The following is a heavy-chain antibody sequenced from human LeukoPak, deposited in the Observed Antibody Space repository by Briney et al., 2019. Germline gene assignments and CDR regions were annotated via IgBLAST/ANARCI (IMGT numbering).Heavy chain of an antibody. CDR3: AKGPYYYDSSGYPDY. J-gene: IGHJ4*02. Sequence: PGGSLRLSCAASGFTFNSCGMHWVRQAPGKGLEWVAFIRNDGINKYYADSVKGRFTISRDNSKNTLYLQMNSLRAEDTAVYYCAKGPYYYDSSGYPDYWGQGTLVTVSA. V-gene: IGHV3-30*02. CDR2: IRNDGINK. D-gene: IGHD3-22*01. CDR1: GFTFNSCG.